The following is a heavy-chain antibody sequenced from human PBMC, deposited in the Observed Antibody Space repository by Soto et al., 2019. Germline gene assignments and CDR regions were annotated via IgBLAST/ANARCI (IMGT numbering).Heavy chain of an antibody. V-gene: IGHV1-2*02. CDR2: INPNSGGT. CDR3: ARGRTSIEAPVDY. J-gene: IGHJ4*02. D-gene: IGHD6-6*01. Sequence: QVQLVQSGAEVKKPGASVKVSCKASGYTFTGYYMHWVRQAPGQGLEWMGWINPNSGGTNYAQQFQVRVTLTRDTSISTAYMELSRLSSDATAVYYGARGRTSIEAPVDYWGPGTLVTVSS. CDR1: GYTFTGYY.